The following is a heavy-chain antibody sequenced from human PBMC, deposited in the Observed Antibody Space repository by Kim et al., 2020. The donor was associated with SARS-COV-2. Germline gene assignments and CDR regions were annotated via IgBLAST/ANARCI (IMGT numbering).Heavy chain of an antibody. V-gene: IGHV3-21*01. D-gene: IGHD3-10*01. Sequence: GGSLRLSCAASGFTFSSYSMNWVRQAPGKGLEWVSSISSSSSYIYYADSVKGRFTISRDNAKNSLYLQMNSLRAEDTAVYYCARDPVLLWFGEYGMDVWGQGTTVTVSS. CDR3: ARDPVLLWFGEYGMDV. CDR1: GFTFSSYS. J-gene: IGHJ6*02. CDR2: ISSSSSYI.